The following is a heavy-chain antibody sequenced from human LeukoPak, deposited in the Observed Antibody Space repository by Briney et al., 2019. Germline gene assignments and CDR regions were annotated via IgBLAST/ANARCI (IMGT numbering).Heavy chain of an antibody. CDR2: INSDGSST. D-gene: IGHD2-2*01. Sequence: QPGGSLRLSCAASGFTFSSYWMHWVRHAPGKGLVWVSRINSDGSSTTYADSVKGRFTISRDNAKNTLYLQMNSLRAEDTAVYYCTRDQVFAMPRFWSASSYGMVVWGEGATVTLS. J-gene: IGHJ6*01. CDR1: GFTFSSYW. V-gene: IGHV3-74*01. CDR3: TRDQVFAMPRFWSASSYGMVV.